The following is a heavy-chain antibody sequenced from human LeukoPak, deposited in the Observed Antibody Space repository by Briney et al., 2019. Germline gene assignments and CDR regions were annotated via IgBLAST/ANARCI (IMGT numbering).Heavy chain of an antibody. CDR1: GGSISSYY. D-gene: IGHD2/OR15-2a*01. CDR2: IYYSGST. Sequence: SETLSLTCTVSGGSISSYYWSWIRQPPGKGLEWIGYIYYSGSTNYNPSLKSRVTISVDTSKNQFSLKLSSVTAADTAVYYCARHSTTWTPFDFWGQGTLVTVSS. V-gene: IGHV4-59*08. J-gene: IGHJ4*02. CDR3: ARHSTTWTPFDF.